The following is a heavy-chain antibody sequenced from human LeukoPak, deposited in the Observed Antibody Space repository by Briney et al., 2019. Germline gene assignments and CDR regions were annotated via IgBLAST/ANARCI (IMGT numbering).Heavy chain of an antibody. CDR1: GYNFTSYW. D-gene: IGHD3-10*01. CDR3: ARHVGSGSYRSPLDH. V-gene: IGHV5-51*01. J-gene: IGHJ4*02. Sequence: GESLKISCKGSGYNFTSYWIGWVRQMPGKGLEWMGIIYPSDSDTRYSPSFQGQVTISADKSISTAYLQWSSPTDSAMYYCARHVGSGSYRSPLDHWGQGTLVTVSS. CDR2: IYPSDSDT.